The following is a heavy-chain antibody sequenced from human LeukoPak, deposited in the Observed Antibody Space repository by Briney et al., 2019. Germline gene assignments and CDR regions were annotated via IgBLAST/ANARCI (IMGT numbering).Heavy chain of an antibody. Sequence: PSGTLSLTCAVSGGSILTTNWWSWVRQPPGKGLEWIGEVHLSGASNYNPSLKSRVNMSIDKPKNQLSLELTSVTAADTAIYYCTRESGAFSPFGFWGQGTLVTVSS. J-gene: IGHJ4*02. CDR1: GGSILTTNW. CDR3: TRESGAFSPFGF. CDR2: VHLSGAS. D-gene: IGHD1-26*01. V-gene: IGHV4-4*02.